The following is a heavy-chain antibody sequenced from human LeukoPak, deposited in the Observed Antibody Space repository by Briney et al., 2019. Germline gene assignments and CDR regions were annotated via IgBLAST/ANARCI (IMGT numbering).Heavy chain of an antibody. CDR3: AKESNSSDNWYFDL. J-gene: IGHJ2*01. D-gene: IGHD2/OR15-2a*01. CDR2: FFYIGST. CDR1: GGSFNSYY. V-gene: IGHV4-59*01. Sequence: PSETLSLTCTVSGGSFNSYYWSWVRQPPGKGLEWIGYFFYIGSTNYNPSLKSRVTISVDKSKNQFSLKLSSVTAADTAVYYCAKESNSSDNWYFDLWGRGTLVTVSS.